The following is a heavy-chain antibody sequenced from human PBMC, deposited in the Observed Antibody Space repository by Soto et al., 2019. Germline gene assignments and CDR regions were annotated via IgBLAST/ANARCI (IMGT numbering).Heavy chain of an antibody. CDR2: ISGSGDST. D-gene: IGHD2-2*01. Sequence: GSLRLSCAASGFTSSSYGMTWVRQAPGKGLEWVSAISGSGDSTYYADSAKGRFTISRDNSKNTLYLQMHSLRDDDTAVYYCAKGLGPAADYGMDVWGQGTTVTVSS. CDR1: GFTSSSYG. J-gene: IGHJ6*02. V-gene: IGHV3-23*01. CDR3: AKGLGPAADYGMDV.